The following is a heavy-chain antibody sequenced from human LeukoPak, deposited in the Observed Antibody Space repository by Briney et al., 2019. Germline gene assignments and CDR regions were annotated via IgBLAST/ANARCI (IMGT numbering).Heavy chain of an antibody. V-gene: IGHV4-34*01. CDR3: AREQYSSGWYSDH. CDR2: INHSGST. D-gene: IGHD6-19*01. Sequence: PSETLSLTCAVYGGSFSGYYWSWIRQPPGKGLEWIGEINHSGSTNYNPSLKSRVTISVDTSKNQFSLKLSSVTAADTAVYYCAREQYSSGWYSDHWGQGTLVTVSS. J-gene: IGHJ4*02. CDR1: GGSFSGYY.